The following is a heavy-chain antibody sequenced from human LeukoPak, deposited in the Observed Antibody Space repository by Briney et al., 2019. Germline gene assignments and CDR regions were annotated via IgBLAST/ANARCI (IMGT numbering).Heavy chain of an antibody. CDR2: INSDGSST. J-gene: IGHJ3*02. Sequence: PGGSLRLSCAASGFTFSSYWMHWVRQVPGKGLVWVSRINSDGSSTSYADSVKGRFTISRDNAKNTLYVPMNSLRVEDTAVYYCSTGSGHAFDIWGRGTMVTVSS. CDR3: STGSGHAFDI. V-gene: IGHV3-74*01. CDR1: GFTFSSYW. D-gene: IGHD3-10*01.